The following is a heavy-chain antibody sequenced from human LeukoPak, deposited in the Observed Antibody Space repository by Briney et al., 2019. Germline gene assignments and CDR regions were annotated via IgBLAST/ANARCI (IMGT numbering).Heavy chain of an antibody. CDR2: ISGSGGST. V-gene: IGHV3-23*01. J-gene: IGHJ4*02. D-gene: IGHD3-10*01. CDR1: GFTFSSYA. CDR3: AKDPRLGSGTTETFDY. Sequence: GGSLRLSCAASGFTFSSYAMHWVRQAPGKGLEWVSAISGSGGSTYYADSVKGRFTISRDNSKNTLYLQMNSLRAEDTAVYYCAKDPRLGSGTTETFDYWGQGTLVTVSS.